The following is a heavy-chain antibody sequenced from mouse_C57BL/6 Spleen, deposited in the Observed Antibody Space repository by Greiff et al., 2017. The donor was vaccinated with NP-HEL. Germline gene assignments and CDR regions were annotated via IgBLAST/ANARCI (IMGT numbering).Heavy chain of an antibody. CDR2: IYPRDGST. V-gene: IGHV1-78*01. D-gene: IGHD1-1*01. Sequence: VQLQQSDAELVKPGASVKISCKVSGYTFTDHTIHWMKQRPEQGLEWIGYIYPRDGSTKYNEKFKGKATLTADKSSSTAYMQLNSLTSEDSAVYFCARFDYYGSSYWYFDVWGTGTTVTVSS. J-gene: IGHJ1*03. CDR1: GYTFTDHT. CDR3: ARFDYYGSSYWYFDV.